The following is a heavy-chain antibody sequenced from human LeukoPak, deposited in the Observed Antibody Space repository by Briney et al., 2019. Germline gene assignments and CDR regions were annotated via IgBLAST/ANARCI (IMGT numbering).Heavy chain of an antibody. CDR2: ISGSGGST. CDR1: GFTFSSYA. CDR3: AKVLWFGDTRDY. D-gene: IGHD3-10*01. Sequence: KPGGSLRLSCAASGFTFSSYAMSWVRQAPGKGLEWVSAISGSGGSTYYADSVKGRFTISRDNSKNTLYLQMSSLRAEDTAVYYCAKVLWFGDTRDYWGQGTLVTVSS. V-gene: IGHV3-23*01. J-gene: IGHJ4*02.